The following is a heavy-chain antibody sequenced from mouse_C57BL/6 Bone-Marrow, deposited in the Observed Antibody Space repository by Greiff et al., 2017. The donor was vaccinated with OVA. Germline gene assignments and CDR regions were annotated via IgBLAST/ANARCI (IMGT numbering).Heavy chain of an antibody. V-gene: IGHV1-26*01. D-gene: IGHD2-3*01. CDR2: INPNNGGT. Sequence: EVQLQQSGPELVKPGASVKISCKASGYTFTDYYMNWVKQSHGKSLEWIGYINPNNGGTSYNQKFKGKATLTVDKSSSTAYMELRSLTSEDSAVYYCARSLYDGYYDAMDYWGQGTSVTVSS. J-gene: IGHJ4*01. CDR3: ARSLYDGYYDAMDY. CDR1: GYTFTDYY.